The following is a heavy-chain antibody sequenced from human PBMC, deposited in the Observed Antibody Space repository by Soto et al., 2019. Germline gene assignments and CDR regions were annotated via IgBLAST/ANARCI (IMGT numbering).Heavy chain of an antibody. CDR3: ARLHRPYYDFWSGYYTSVYYFDY. CDR1: GYTFTSYY. D-gene: IGHD3-3*01. V-gene: IGHV1-46*01. J-gene: IGHJ4*02. Sequence: GASVKVSCKASGYTFTSYYIHWVRQAPGQGLEWMGIINPSGGSTSYAQKLQGRVTMTTDTSTSTAYMELRSLRSDDTAVYYCARLHRPYYDFWSGYYTSVYYFDYWGQGTLVTVSS. CDR2: INPSGGST.